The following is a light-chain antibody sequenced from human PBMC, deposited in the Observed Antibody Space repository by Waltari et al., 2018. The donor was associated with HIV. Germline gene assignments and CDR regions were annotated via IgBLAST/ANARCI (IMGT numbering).Light chain of an antibody. Sequence: QSALTPPASVSGSPGQSITISCPGTSSAFGSYYLVSWYQQHPGKAPNLMIYEVSKRPSGFSNRFSGSKSGNTASLTISGLQAEDEADYYCCSYAGSSTFVVFGGGTKLTVV. V-gene: IGLV2-23*02. CDR2: EVS. CDR3: CSYAGSSTFVV. CDR1: SSAFGSYYL. J-gene: IGLJ2*01.